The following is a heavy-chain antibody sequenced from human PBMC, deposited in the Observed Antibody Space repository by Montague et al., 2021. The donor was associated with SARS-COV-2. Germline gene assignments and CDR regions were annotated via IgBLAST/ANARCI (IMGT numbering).Heavy chain of an antibody. D-gene: IGHD1-1*01. J-gene: IGHJ3*01. CDR1: GFSFSAHY. CDR2: IKHKPENYAS. V-gene: IGHV3-72*01. Sequence: SLRLSCAASGFSFSAHYMDWLRQAPGKGLEWVGRIKHKPENYASQYGASVIGRFTISRDDSRSSLFLQMSSLRTEDSYVYYCACAKVETNAFDVWGQGTVVTVSS. CDR3: ACAKVETNAFDV.